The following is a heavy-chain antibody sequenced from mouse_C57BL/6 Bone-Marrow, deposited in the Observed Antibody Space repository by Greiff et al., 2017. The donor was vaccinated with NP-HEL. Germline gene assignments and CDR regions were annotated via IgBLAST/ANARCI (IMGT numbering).Heavy chain of an antibody. CDR2: INPNNGGT. J-gene: IGHJ2*01. CDR3: ARRYYGSSPHYYFDY. Sequence: VQLQQSGPELVKPGASVKIPCKASGYTFTDYNMDWVKQSHGKSLEWIGDINPNNGGTIYNQKFKGKATLTVDKSSSTAYMELRSLTSEDTAVYYCARRYYGSSPHYYFDYWGQGTTLTVSS. D-gene: IGHD1-1*01. CDR1: GYTFTDYN. V-gene: IGHV1-18*01.